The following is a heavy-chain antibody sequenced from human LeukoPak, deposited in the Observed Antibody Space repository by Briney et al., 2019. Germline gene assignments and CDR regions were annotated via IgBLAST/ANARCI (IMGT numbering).Heavy chain of an antibody. V-gene: IGHV3-30*18. CDR1: GFTFSSYG. CDR3: AKDRWFGY. CDR2: ISYDGSNK. J-gene: IGHJ4*02. Sequence: QPGGSLRLSCAASGFTFSSYGMHWVRQAPGKGLEWVAVISYDGSNKYYADSVKGRFTISRDNSKNTLYLQMNSLRAEDTAVYYCAKDRWFGYWGQGTLVTVSS. D-gene: IGHD3-10*01.